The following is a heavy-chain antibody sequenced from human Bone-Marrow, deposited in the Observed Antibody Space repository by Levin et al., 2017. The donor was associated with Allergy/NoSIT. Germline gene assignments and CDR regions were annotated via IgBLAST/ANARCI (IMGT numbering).Heavy chain of an antibody. CDR1: GVSIPEGGYY. CDR2: VKYSGTT. Sequence: SPTLSLPCIVSGVSIPEGGYYWTWIRQHPRKGLEWIGFVKYSGTTYDNPSLRSRITISRDTSKNEFSLKLTSVTAADTAVYYCTRDSPGNYFDYWGQGILVTVSS. CDR3: TRDSPGNYFDY. J-gene: IGHJ4*02. V-gene: IGHV4-31*03.